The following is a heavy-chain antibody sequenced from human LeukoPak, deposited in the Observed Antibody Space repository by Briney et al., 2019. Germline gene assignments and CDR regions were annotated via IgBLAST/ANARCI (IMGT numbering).Heavy chain of an antibody. Sequence: GGSLRLSCAASGFTFSNAWMSWVRQAPGKGLEWVGRIKSKTDGGTTDYAAPVKGRFTISRDDSKNTLYLQMNSLKAEDTAVYYCTTALPPRSIAAADTTLDYWGQGTLVTVSS. V-gene: IGHV3-15*01. J-gene: IGHJ4*02. D-gene: IGHD6-13*01. CDR1: GFTFSNAW. CDR2: IKSKTDGGTT. CDR3: TTALPPRSIAAADTTLDY.